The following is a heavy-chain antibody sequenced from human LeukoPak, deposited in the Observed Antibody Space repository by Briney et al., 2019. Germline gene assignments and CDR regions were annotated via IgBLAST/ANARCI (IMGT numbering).Heavy chain of an antibody. CDR3: ARRDYDFWSGYFDY. J-gene: IGHJ4*02. V-gene: IGHV4-39*01. CDR1: GGSISSSSYY. CDR2: IYYSGST. Sequence: SETLSLICTVSGGSISSSSYYWGWIRQPPGKGLEWIGSIYYSGSTYYNPSLKSRVTISVDTSKNQFSLKLSSVTAADTAVYYCARRDYDFWSGYFDYWGQGTLVTVSS. D-gene: IGHD3-3*01.